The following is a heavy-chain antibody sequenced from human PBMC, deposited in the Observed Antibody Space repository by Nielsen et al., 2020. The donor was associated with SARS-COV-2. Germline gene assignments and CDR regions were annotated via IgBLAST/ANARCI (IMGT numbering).Heavy chain of an antibody. CDR3: AREGPGYSSSWYNWFDP. Sequence: GGSLRLSCAASGFTFSSYEMNWVRQAPGKGLEWVSYISSSGSTIYYADSVRGRFTISRDNAKNSLYLQMNSLRAEDTAVYYCAREGPGYSSSWYNWFDPWGQGTLVTVSS. D-gene: IGHD6-13*01. V-gene: IGHV3-48*03. CDR2: ISSSGSTI. CDR1: GFTFSSYE. J-gene: IGHJ5*02.